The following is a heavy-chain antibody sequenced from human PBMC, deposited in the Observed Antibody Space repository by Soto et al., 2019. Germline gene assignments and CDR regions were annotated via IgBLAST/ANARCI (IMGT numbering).Heavy chain of an antibody. CDR1: GFTFSNAW. CDR3: ARYDSSGYYWPYYYYGMDL. J-gene: IGHJ6*02. D-gene: IGHD3-22*01. Sequence: PGGSLRLSCAASGFTFSNAWMSWVRQAPGKGLEWVGRIKSKTDGGTTDYAAPVKGRFTISRDDSKNTLYLQMNSLKTEDTAVYYCARYDSSGYYWPYYYYGMDLWGQGTTVTVSS. V-gene: IGHV3-15*01. CDR2: IKSKTDGGTT.